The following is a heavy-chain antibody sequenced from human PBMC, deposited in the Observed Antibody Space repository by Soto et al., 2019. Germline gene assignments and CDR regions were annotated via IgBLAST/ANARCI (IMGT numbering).Heavy chain of an antibody. Sequence: GGSLRLSCSASGFTFSSYAMHWVRQAPGKGLEWISYISKDSGRATRYADSVKGRFTISRDNAKNSLFLQMNNLTVEDTAVYYCARDRWGSSMDVWGQGTTVTVSS. J-gene: IGHJ6*02. CDR1: GFTFSSYA. D-gene: IGHD6-6*01. V-gene: IGHV3-48*04. CDR3: ARDRWGSSMDV. CDR2: ISKDSGRAT.